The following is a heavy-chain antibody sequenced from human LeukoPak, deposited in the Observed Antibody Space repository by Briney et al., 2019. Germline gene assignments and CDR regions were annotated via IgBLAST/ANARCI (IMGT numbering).Heavy chain of an antibody. CDR2: IKQDGSEK. CDR1: GFTFSSYW. V-gene: IGHV3-7*01. D-gene: IGHD4-23*01. Sequence: GGSLRLSCAASGFTFSSYWTSWVRQAPGKGLEWVANIKQDGSEKYYVDSVKGRFTISRDNAKNSLYLQMNSLRAEDTAVYYCARGRVSYGGRYYFDYWGQGTLVTVSS. J-gene: IGHJ4*02. CDR3: ARGRVSYGGRYYFDY.